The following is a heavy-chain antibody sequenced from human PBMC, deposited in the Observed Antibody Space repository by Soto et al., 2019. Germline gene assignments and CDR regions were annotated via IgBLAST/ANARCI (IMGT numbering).Heavy chain of an antibody. CDR1: GGSFSGYY. CDR2: INHSGST. J-gene: IGHJ4*02. V-gene: IGHV4-34*01. CDR3: ASAITYYYGSGSYWAADY. D-gene: IGHD3-10*01. Sequence: QVQLQQWGAGLLKPSETLSLTCAVYGGSFSGYYWSWIRQPPGKGLEWIGEINHSGSTNYNPSLKTRVTISVHTSKNQFSLKLSSVTAADTAVYYCASAITYYYGSGSYWAADYWGQGTLVTVSS.